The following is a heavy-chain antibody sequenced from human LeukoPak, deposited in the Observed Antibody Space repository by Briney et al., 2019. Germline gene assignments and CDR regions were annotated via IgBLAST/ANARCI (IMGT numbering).Heavy chain of an antibody. D-gene: IGHD2-21*02. V-gene: IGHV3-30*18. CDR1: GFTFSSYG. CDR3: AKDWRGTIVVVTAIGFQH. J-gene: IGHJ1*01. Sequence: GGSLRLSCAASGFTFSSYGMHWVRQAPGKGLEWVAVISYDGSNKYYADSVKGRFTISRDNSKNTLYLQMNSLRAEDTAVYYCAKDWRGTIVVVTAIGFQHWGQGTLVTVSS. CDR2: ISYDGSNK.